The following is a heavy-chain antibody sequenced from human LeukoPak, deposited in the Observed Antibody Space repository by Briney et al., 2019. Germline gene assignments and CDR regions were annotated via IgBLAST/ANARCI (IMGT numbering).Heavy chain of an antibody. CDR2: ISGSDGNT. V-gene: IGHV3-23*01. CDR3: ARDFTLPDY. CDR1: GFTFSSYA. Sequence: PGGSLRLSCAASGFTFSSYAMSWVRQAPGKGLEWVSAISGSDGNTFYADSVKGRFTISRDNAKNSLYLQMNSLRAEDTAVYYCARDFTLPDYWGQGTLVTVSS. J-gene: IGHJ4*02.